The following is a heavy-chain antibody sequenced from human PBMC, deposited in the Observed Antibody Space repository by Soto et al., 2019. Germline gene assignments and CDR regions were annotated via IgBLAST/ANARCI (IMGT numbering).Heavy chain of an antibody. CDR2: ITLYNGNS. CDR1: GYTFTCCS. V-gene: IGHV1-45*02. CDR3: ARGEQLGLHRFYYGMDV. D-gene: IGHD6-6*01. J-gene: IGHJ6*02. Sequence: SVKVSCKASGYTFTCCSLHWLQDAAGQGFERMRWITLYNGNSNYAKKFQGRVTITRDMSLRTAYIEMRSLRSEDSAVYYYARGEQLGLHRFYYGMDVWGQGTTVTVSS.